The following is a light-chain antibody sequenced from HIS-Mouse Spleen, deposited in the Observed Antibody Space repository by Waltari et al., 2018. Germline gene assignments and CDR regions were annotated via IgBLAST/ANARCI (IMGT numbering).Light chain of an antibody. Sequence: SYELTQPPSVSVSPGQTARITCSGDALPKKYAYWYQQKSGQAPVLVIYEDSKRPSGLPERFSGSSSGTMATWTISGAQVEDEADYYCYSTDSSGNHRVFGGGTKLTVL. V-gene: IGLV3-10*01. J-gene: IGLJ2*01. CDR3: YSTDSSGNHRV. CDR2: EDS. CDR1: ALPKKY.